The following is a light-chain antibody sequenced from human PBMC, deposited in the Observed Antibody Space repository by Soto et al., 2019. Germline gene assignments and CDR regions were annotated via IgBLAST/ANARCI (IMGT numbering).Light chain of an antibody. CDR1: SSNIGAGYD. Sequence: QSVLTQPPSVSGAPGQRVTISCTGSSSNIGAGYDVHWYQQLPGTAPKLLIYGNSNRPSGVPDRFSGSKSGTSASLAITGLQAEDEADYYCQSYDSSLSGSIVFGTGTKVTV. CDR3: QSYDSSLSGSIV. J-gene: IGLJ1*01. CDR2: GNS. V-gene: IGLV1-40*01.